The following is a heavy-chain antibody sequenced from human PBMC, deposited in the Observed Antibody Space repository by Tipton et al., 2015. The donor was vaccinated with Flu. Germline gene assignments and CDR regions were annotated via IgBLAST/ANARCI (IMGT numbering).Heavy chain of an antibody. CDR2: IYYSGST. J-gene: IGHJ3*02. V-gene: IGHV4-31*03. D-gene: IGHD5-12*01. CDR1: GGSISSGGYY. CDR3: ASTITPNDSFDI. Sequence: LRLSCTVSGGSISSGGYYWSWIRQHPGKGLEWIGYIYYSGSTYYNPSLKSRATISVDTSKNQFSLKLSSVTAADTAVYYCASTITPNDSFDIWGQGTMVTVSS.